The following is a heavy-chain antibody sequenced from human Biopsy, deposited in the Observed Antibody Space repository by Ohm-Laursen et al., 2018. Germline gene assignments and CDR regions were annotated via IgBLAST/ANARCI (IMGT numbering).Heavy chain of an antibody. V-gene: IGHV3-21*01. J-gene: IGHJ5*01. Sequence: SLRLSCAASGFTFTGFSMDWVRQAPGKGLEWVAYITSGSSYIYYADSVKGRFTISRDNPKNSLYLQMNSLRADDSAAYFCAREQPALSGWGSGFDSWGQGTLVIVSS. CDR1: GFTFTGFS. CDR2: ITSGSSYI. CDR3: AREQPALSGWGSGFDS. D-gene: IGHD3-10*01.